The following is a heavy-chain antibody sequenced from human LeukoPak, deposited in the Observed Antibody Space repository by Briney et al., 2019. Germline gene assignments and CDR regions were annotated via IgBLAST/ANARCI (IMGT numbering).Heavy chain of an antibody. V-gene: IGHV3-30*18. CDR2: VLYDGSTK. Sequence: PGGSLRLSCAASGFSFSSYGMHWVRQAPGKGLEWVAVVLYDGSTKYYADSVKGRFTISRDNSENTLSLQMNSLRTEDTAVYYCAKDPSPLVPLYYFEYWGQGTLVTVSS. J-gene: IGHJ4*02. D-gene: IGHD6-13*01. CDR1: GFSFSSYG. CDR3: AKDPSPLVPLYYFEY.